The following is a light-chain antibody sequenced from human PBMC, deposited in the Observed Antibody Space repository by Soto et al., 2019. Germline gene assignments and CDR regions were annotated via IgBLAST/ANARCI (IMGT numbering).Light chain of an antibody. CDR1: QSVSSD. CDR2: DAS. CDR3: QHYNNWPRT. V-gene: IGKV3-15*01. J-gene: IGKJ1*01. Sequence: EIVLTQSPATLSVSPGERATLSCRASQSVSSDLSWYQQKPGQAPRLLIYDASTRATGIPARFSGSGSGTEFTLTISSLQSEDFAAYYCQHYNNWPRTFGQGTKVEIK.